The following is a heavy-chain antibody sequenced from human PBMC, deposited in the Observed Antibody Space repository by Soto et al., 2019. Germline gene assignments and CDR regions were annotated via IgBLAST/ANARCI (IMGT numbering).Heavy chain of an antibody. V-gene: IGHV3-23*01. CDR1: GFTFSTYA. CDR2: VTGSGAYT. Sequence: EVQLLESGGGLVQPGGSLRLSCAASGFTFSTYAMTWVRQAPGQGLEWVSTVTGSGAYTFDADSVKGRFTISRDNSNDTLYLQMNSLIPEDTAVYYCAKERYYDISADSYYSYGLDVWGQGTPVTVSS. J-gene: IGHJ6*02. CDR3: AKERYYDISADSYYSYGLDV. D-gene: IGHD3-9*01.